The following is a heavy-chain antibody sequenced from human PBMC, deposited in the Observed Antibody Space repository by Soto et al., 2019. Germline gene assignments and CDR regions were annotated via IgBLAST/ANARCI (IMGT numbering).Heavy chain of an antibody. CDR1: GYSFTSYW. V-gene: IGHV5-10-1*01. CDR2: IDPSDSYT. Sequence: GESRKISCKGSGYSFTSYWISWVRQMPGKGLEWMGRIDPSDSYTNYSPSFQGHVTISADKSISTAYLQWSSLKASDTAMYYCATRYYDFWSGYYGDYGMDVWGQGTTVTVSS. J-gene: IGHJ6*02. D-gene: IGHD3-3*01. CDR3: ATRYYDFWSGYYGDYGMDV.